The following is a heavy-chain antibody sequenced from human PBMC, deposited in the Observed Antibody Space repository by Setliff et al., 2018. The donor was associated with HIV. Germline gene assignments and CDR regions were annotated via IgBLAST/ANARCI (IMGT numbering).Heavy chain of an antibody. V-gene: IGHV4-34*01. CDR3: ARDFGASGYSEY. CDR2: INHSGST. CDR1: GGSFSGYY. D-gene: IGHD3-22*01. Sequence: SETLSLTCAVYGGSFSGYYWSWIRQPPGKGLEWIGEINHSGSTNYNPSLMSRLTMSVDMSKNQFSLKLSSVTAADTAVYYCARDFGASGYSEYWGQGTLVTVSS. J-gene: IGHJ4*02.